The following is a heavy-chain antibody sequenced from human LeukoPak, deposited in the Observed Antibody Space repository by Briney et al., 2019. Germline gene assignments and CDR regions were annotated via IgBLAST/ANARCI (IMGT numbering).Heavy chain of an antibody. CDR3: GRGSVYGCRDY. Sequence: SETLSLTCTVSGVSISSSSCYWGWIRQPPGTGLELIGSIYYSVSTYYNPSLKSRVTISVDTCKKHCSLKLSSVTAADTAVYYWGRGSVYGCRDYWGQGTLVTVSS. CDR2: IYYSVST. J-gene: IGHJ4*02. V-gene: IGHV4-39*02. CDR1: GVSISSSSCY. D-gene: IGHD5/OR15-5a*01.